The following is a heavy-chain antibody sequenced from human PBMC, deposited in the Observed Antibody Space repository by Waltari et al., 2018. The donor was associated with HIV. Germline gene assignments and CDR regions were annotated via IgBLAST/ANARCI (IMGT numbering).Heavy chain of an antibody. D-gene: IGHD1-26*01. CDR2: INPNSGGT. Sequence: QVQLVPSGAEVKKPGAPVKVPCKASGYPFTGYYLHLMGQAPGQGLEWMGWINPNSGGTNYAQKFQGRVTMTRDTSISTAYMELSRLRSDDTAVYYCARAAAGGNWFDPWGQGTLVTVSS. CDR1: GYPFTGYY. CDR3: ARAAAGGNWFDP. J-gene: IGHJ5*02. V-gene: IGHV1-2*02.